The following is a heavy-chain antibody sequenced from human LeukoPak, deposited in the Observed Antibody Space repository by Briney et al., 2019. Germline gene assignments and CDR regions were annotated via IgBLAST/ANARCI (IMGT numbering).Heavy chain of an antibody. CDR1: GGSLSSYY. CDR2: IYTSGST. D-gene: IGHD3-10*01. CDR3: ARDSGGWRPPHVYYYYGMDV. J-gene: IGHJ6*02. Sequence: SETLSLTCTVSGGSLSSYYWSWIRQPAGKGLEWIGRIYTSGSTNYNPSLKSRVTMSVDTSKNQFSLKLSSVTAADTAVYYCARDSGGWRPPHVYYYYGMDVWGQGTTVTVSS. V-gene: IGHV4-4*07.